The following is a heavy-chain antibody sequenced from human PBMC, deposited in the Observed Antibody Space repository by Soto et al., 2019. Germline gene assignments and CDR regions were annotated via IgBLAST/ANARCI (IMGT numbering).Heavy chain of an antibody. CDR2: VDGSNSNK. D-gene: IGHD2-15*01. CDR1: GFTFSSFA. Sequence: GGSLSLSCAASGFTFSSFAMSWVRQDPGKGLEWVSTVDGSNSNKYYADSVKGRFTISRDNSKDTLYLQMNTLRAEDTALYYCAKWGDCSGGSCSFSFDYWGQGTLVTVSS. V-gene: IGHV3-23*01. J-gene: IGHJ4*02. CDR3: AKWGDCSGGSCSFSFDY.